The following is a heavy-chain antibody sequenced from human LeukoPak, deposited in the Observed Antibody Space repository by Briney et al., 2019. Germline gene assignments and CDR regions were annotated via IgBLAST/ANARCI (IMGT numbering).Heavy chain of an antibody. J-gene: IGHJ4*02. CDR3: ARGYVAVAGTQDY. V-gene: IGHV3-30-3*01. D-gene: IGHD6-19*01. CDR1: GFTFSSYA. CDR2: ISYDGSNK. Sequence: PGGSLRLSCAASGFTFSSYAMHWVRQAPGKGLEWVAVISYDGSNKYYADSVKGRFTISRDNSKNTLYLQMNSLRAEDTAVYYCARGYVAVAGTQDYWGQGTLVTVSS.